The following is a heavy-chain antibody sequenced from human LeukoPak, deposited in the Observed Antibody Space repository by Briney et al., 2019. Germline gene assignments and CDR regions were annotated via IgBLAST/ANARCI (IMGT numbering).Heavy chain of an antibody. Sequence: SETLSLTCAVYGGSFSGYYWSWIRQPPGKGLEWIGEINHSGSTNYNPSLKSRVTISVDTSKNQFSLKLSSVTAADTAVYYCASFLRDWGQGTLVTVSS. CDR1: GGSFSGYY. J-gene: IGHJ4*02. CDR2: INHSGST. CDR3: ASFLRD. V-gene: IGHV4-34*01.